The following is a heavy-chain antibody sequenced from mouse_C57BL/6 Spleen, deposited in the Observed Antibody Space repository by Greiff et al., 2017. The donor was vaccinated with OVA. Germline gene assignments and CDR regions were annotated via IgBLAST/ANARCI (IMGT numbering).Heavy chain of an antibody. CDR2: IYPRSGNT. CDR3: ARGSHSNHGYFEV. J-gene: IGHJ1*03. D-gene: IGHD2-5*01. Sequence: VQLQQSGAELARPGASVKLSCKASGYTFTSYGISWVKQRTGQGLEWIGEIYPRSGNTYYNEKFKGKATLTADKSSSTAYMELRSLTSEDSAVYFCARGSHSNHGYFEVWGTGTTVTVSS. CDR1: GYTFTSYG. V-gene: IGHV1-81*01.